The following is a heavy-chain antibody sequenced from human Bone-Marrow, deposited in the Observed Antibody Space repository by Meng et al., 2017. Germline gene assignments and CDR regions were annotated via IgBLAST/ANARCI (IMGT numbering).Heavy chain of an antibody. D-gene: IGHD3-22*01. V-gene: IGHV5-51*01. CDR2: IYPGDSDT. CDR1: GYSFTSYW. J-gene: IGHJ4*02. Sequence: GESLKISCKGSGYSFTSYWIGWVRQMPGKGLEWMGIIYPGDSDTRYSPSFQGQVTISADKSISTAYLQWSSLKASDTAMYYCARPYYYDSSGYYGWYYFDYWGQGKLVTVSS. CDR3: ARPYYYDSSGYYGWYYFDY.